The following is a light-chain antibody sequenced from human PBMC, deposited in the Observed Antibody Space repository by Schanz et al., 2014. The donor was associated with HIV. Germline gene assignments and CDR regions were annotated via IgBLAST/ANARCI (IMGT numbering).Light chain of an antibody. J-gene: IGKJ4*02. CDR1: EEIRAR. CDR2: KAS. Sequence: DIQMTQSPSTLSASVGDRVTITCRASEEIRARLAWYQQKPGKAPNLLISKASALGGGVPARFSGRGSGTXFTLTISRLEPDDFAVYYCHHYGDSRGTFGGGTEVDI. CDR3: HHYGDSRGT. V-gene: IGKV1-5*03.